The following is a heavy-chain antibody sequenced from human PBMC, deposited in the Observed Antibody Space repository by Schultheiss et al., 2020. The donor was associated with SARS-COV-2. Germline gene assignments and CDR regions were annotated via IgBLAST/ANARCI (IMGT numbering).Heavy chain of an antibody. V-gene: IGHV3-21*01. CDR1: GFTFSNYD. J-gene: IGHJ5*02. Sequence: GGSLRLSCAASGFTFSNYDMNWVRQAPGKGLEWVAMIGQSGTDVYYAASVKGRFTISRDNAKNSLHLQMDSLKVDDTAVYYCVRRDCSGGSCYWFDPWGQGTLVTVSS. D-gene: IGHD2-15*01. CDR2: IGQSGTDV. CDR3: VRRDCSGGSCYWFDP.